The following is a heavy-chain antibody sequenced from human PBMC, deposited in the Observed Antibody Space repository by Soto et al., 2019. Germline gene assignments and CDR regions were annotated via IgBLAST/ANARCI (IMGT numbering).Heavy chain of an antibody. V-gene: IGHV1-69*01. J-gene: IGHJ4*02. D-gene: IGHD2-21*02. Sequence: VQLVQSGAEVKKPGSSVKVSCKASGGTFSNYPFIWVRQAPGQGLDWMGGIIPIFGTTDYGQRFQGRVTIPAYEYTNTAYMELSSLRSDDTAVYYCARGLYCGGGCYSHFDYWGQGTLVTVSS. CDR3: ARGLYCGGGCYSHFDY. CDR2: IIPIFGTT. CDR1: GGTFSNYP.